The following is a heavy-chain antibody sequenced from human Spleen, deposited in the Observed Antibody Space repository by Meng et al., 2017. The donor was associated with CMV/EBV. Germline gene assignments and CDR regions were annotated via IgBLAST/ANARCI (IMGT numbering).Heavy chain of an antibody. J-gene: IGHJ4*02. CDR3: AKWGPSSGWYAPDS. CDR2: IYSGGST. D-gene: IGHD6-19*01. V-gene: IGHV3-66*02. CDR1: GFTFRDYY. Sequence: GGSLRLSCAASGFTFRDYYMSWIRQAPGKGLEWVSVIYSGGSTFYADSVKGRFTISRDNSKNTLYLQMNSLRAEDTAVYYCAKWGPSSGWYAPDSWGQGMLVTVSS.